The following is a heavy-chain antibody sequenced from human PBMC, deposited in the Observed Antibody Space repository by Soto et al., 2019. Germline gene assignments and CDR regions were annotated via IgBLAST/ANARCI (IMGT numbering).Heavy chain of an antibody. V-gene: IGHV1-69*01. CDR1: GGTFNSYD. D-gene: IGHD3-22*01. J-gene: IGHJ5*02. CDR3: ATLSLANYYDTSGFFKGDGFDP. Sequence: QVQLVQSGPEVKKPGSSMKVSCKASGGTFNSYDINWVRQAPGQGLEWMGGIIPIVETPKYAEKFQGRVTITADESTNTVYMELSSLRSEDTAMYYCATLSLANYYDTSGFFKGDGFDPWGQGTLVTVSS. CDR2: IIPIVETP.